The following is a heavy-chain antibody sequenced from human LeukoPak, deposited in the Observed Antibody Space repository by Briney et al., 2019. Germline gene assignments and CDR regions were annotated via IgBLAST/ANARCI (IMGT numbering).Heavy chain of an antibody. D-gene: IGHD2-21*02. J-gene: IGHJ4*02. Sequence: SGPALVKPTQTLTLTCTFSGFSLSTSGIRVSWIRQPPGKALEWFARIDWDDDKFYSTSLKTRLTISKDPSKNQVVLTMTNMDPVDTATYYCARTPYCGGDCYVDYWGKGTLVTVSS. CDR3: ARTPYCGGDCYVDY. CDR2: IDWDDDK. CDR1: GFSLSTSGIR. V-gene: IGHV2-70*04.